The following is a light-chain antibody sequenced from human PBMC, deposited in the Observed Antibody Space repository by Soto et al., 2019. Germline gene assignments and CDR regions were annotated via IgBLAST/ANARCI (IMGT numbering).Light chain of an antibody. V-gene: IGKV3-20*01. J-gene: IGKJ2*01. CDR2: GTS. CDR1: ESVRSRY. CDR3: QQYANSPPYT. Sequence: EIVLTQSPGTLSLSPGERATLSCRASESVRSRYLAWYQQKPGQAPRLLFYGTSTRATGIPDRFSASGSETDFTLTISRLEPEDFALYFCQQYANSPPYTFGQGTKLEIK.